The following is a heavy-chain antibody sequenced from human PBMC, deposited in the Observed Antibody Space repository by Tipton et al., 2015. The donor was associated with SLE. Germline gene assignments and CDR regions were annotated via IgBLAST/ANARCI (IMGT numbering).Heavy chain of an antibody. Sequence: TLSLTCTVSGDSIRSRSFYRDWMRQTPGKGLEWIGNIHYTGDTYYNPSLRGRVTISVDTSRNHFSLKLTSVTAADTAVYFCALGAPWGSFDIWGQGTTVTVSS. V-gene: IGHV4-39*07. D-gene: IGHD7-27*01. J-gene: IGHJ3*02. CDR1: GDSIRSRSFY. CDR2: IHYTGDT. CDR3: ALGAPWGSFDI.